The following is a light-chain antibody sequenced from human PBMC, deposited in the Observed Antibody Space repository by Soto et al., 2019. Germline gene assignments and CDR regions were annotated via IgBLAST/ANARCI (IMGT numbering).Light chain of an antibody. CDR2: DAS. Sequence: DIQMTQSPSILSASVGDRVTITCRSSQTITNWLAWYQQKPGKAPRLLIYDASSLESWVPSRFSGSGSGTEFTLTISSLQSEYFATYYCQQYKSFWTLGQGTKVDI. V-gene: IGKV1-5*01. CDR3: QQYKSFWT. J-gene: IGKJ1*01. CDR1: QTITNW.